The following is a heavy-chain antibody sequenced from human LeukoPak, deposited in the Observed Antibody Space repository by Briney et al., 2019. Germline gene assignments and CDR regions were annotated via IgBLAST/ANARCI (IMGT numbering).Heavy chain of an antibody. CDR2: IYSGGST. D-gene: IGHD3-9*01. CDR1: GFTVSSNY. J-gene: IGHJ6*04. V-gene: IGHV3-53*01. Sequence: GGSLRLSCAASGFTVSSNYMSWVRQAPGKGLGWVSVIYSGGSTYYADSVKGRFTISRDNSKNTLYLQMNSLRAEDTAVYYCARDLGPVLRYFDWLPPGMDVWGKGTTVTVSS. CDR3: ARDLGPVLRYFDWLPPGMDV.